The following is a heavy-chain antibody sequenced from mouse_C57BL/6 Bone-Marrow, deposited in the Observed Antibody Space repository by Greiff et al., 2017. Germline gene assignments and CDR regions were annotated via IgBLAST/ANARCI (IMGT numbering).Heavy chain of an antibody. J-gene: IGHJ4*01. D-gene: IGHD1-1*01. CDR3: ARGEVYYYGSSPYAMDY. V-gene: IGHV1-80*01. Sequence: QVQLQQSGAELVKPGASVKISCKASGYAFSSYWMNWVKQRPGKGLEWIGQIYPGDGDTNYNGKFKGKATLTADKSSSTAYMQLSSLTSEDSAVYFCARGEVYYYGSSPYAMDYWGQGTSVTVSS. CDR2: IYPGDGDT. CDR1: GYAFSSYW.